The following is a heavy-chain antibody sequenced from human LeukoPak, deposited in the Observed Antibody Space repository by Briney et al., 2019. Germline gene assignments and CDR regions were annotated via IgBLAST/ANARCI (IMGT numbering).Heavy chain of an antibody. Sequence: SGGSLRLSCAASGFTFSSYAMSWVRQAPGKGLEWVSAISGSGGSTYYADSVKGRFTISRDNSKNTLYLQMNSLRAEDTAVYYCAKNHQKRGPIVGATTWFDYWGQGTLATVSS. D-gene: IGHD1-26*01. CDR2: ISGSGGST. J-gene: IGHJ4*02. V-gene: IGHV3-23*01. CDR3: AKNHQKRGPIVGATTWFDY. CDR1: GFTFSSYA.